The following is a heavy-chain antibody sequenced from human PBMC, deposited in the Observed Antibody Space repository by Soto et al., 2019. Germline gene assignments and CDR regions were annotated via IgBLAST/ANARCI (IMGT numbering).Heavy chain of an antibody. CDR1: GGTFSSYA. D-gene: IGHD6-13*01. J-gene: IGHJ6*02. CDR2: IIPIFGTA. CDR3: ARCIAAAATGLYYYGMDV. Sequence: QVQLVQSGAEVKKPGSSVKVSCKASGGTFSSYAISWVRQAPGQGLEWMGGIIPIFGTANYAQKFQGRVTITADESTSTAYMELSSLRSEDTAVYYCARCIAAAATGLYYYGMDVWGQGTTATVSS. V-gene: IGHV1-69*01.